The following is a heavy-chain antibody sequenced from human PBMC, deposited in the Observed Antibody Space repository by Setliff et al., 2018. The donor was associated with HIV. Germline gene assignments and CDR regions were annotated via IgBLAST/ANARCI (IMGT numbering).Heavy chain of an antibody. CDR2: FNPTIGET. CDR3: AGEDVVVPSEADALDL. Sequence: GASVKVSCKASGYTFKRYYIHWVRQAPGQGLEWLGRFNPTIGETKYARKFEGRVTMTGDTSISTAFIELSGLTFDDTAIYYCAGEDVVVPSEADALDLWGQGTLVTVSS. J-gene: IGHJ3*01. V-gene: IGHV1-2*06. CDR1: GYTFKRYY. D-gene: IGHD2-15*01.